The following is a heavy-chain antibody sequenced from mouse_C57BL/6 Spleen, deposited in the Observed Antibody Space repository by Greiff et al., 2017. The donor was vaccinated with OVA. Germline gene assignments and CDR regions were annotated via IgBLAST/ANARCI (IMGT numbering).Heavy chain of an antibody. CDR2: SRNKANDYTT. J-gene: IGHJ2*01. D-gene: IGHD1-1*01. CDR3: ARHYYGFDY. CDR1: GFTFSDFY. V-gene: IGHV7-1*01. Sequence: EVQGVESGGGLVQSGRSLRLSCATSGFTFSDFYMEWVRQAPGKGLEWIAASRNKANDYTTEYSASVKGRFIVSRDTSQSILYLQMNALRAEDTAIYYCARHYYGFDYWGQGTTLTVSS.